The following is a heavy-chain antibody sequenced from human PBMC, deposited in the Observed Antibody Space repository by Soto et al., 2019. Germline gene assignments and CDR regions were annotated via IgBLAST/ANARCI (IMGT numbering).Heavy chain of an antibody. J-gene: IGHJ4*02. CDR2: IYYSGST. CDR1: GGSISSYY. CDR3: ARRAPYCSGGSCYADFDY. D-gene: IGHD2-15*01. V-gene: IGHV4-59*08. Sequence: SETLSLTCTVSGGSISSYYWSWIRQPPGKGLEWIGYIYYSGSTNYNPSLKSRVTISVDTSKNQFSLKLSSVTAADTAVYYCARRAPYCSGGSCYADFDYWGQGTLVTVSS.